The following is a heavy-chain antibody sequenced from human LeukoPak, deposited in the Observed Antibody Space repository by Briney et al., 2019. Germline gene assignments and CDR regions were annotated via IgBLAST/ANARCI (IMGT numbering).Heavy chain of an antibody. CDR2: ISYDGSNK. CDR1: GFTFSSYA. D-gene: IGHD3-3*01. CDR3: ARGYGNYDFWSGNYYDMDV. Sequence: GRSLRLSCAASGFTFSSYAMHWVRQAPGKGLEWVAVISYDGSNKYYADSVKGRFTISRDNSKNTLYLQMNSLRAEDTAVYYCARGYGNYDFWSGNYYDMDVWGQGTTVTVSS. J-gene: IGHJ6*02. V-gene: IGHV3-30-3*01.